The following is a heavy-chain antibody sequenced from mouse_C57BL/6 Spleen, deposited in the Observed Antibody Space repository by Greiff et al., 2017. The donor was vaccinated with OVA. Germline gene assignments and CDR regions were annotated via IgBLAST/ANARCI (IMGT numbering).Heavy chain of an antibody. Sequence: QVQLQQPGAELVRPGSSVKLSCKASGYTFTSYWMDWVKQRPGQGLEWIGNIYPSDSETHYNQKFKDKATLTVDKSSSTAYMQLSSLTSEDSAVYYCARPSTVVTDFDVWGTGTTVTVSS. V-gene: IGHV1-61*01. CDR3: ARPSTVVTDFDV. CDR2: IYPSDSET. J-gene: IGHJ1*03. D-gene: IGHD1-1*01. CDR1: GYTFTSYW.